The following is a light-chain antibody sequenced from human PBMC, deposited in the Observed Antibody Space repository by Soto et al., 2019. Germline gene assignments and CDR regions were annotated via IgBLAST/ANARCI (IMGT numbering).Light chain of an antibody. CDR3: QLYGSSPPFT. CDR1: QSVSSNF. V-gene: IGKV3-20*01. J-gene: IGKJ2*01. Sequence: EIVLTQSPGTLSLSPGERATLSCRASQSVSSNFLAWYQHNPGQAPRLLVYGASNRATGIPDRFSGSGSGTDFTLTISRLEPEDFAVFYCQLYGSSPPFTFGQGTKLEIK. CDR2: GAS.